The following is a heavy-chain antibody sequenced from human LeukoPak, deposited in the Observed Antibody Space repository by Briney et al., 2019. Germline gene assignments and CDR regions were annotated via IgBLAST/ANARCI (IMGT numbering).Heavy chain of an antibody. D-gene: IGHD3-10*01. CDR1: GFTFSSYG. V-gene: IGHV3-23*01. CDR3: ASHYYGSGTYYRGHYFDY. CDR2: ISGSGGST. Sequence: GGSLRLSCAASGFTFSSYGMSWVRQAPGKGLEWISAISGSGGSTYYADSVKGRFTISRDNSKNTLYLQMNSLRAEDTAVYYCASHYYGSGTYYRGHYFDYWGQGTLVTVSS. J-gene: IGHJ4*02.